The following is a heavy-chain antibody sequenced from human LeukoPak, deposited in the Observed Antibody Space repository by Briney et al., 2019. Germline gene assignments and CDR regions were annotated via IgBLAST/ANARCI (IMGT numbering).Heavy chain of an antibody. J-gene: IGHJ4*02. V-gene: IGHV4-59*01. CDR1: GGSITSYY. D-gene: IGHD3-22*01. CDR3: ARNYFDRSGTTYLPHY. CDR2: IYYSGGT. Sequence: PSETLSLTCTVSGGSITSYYWSWIRQPPGKGLEWIGYIYYSGGTNYNPSLKSRVTISVDTSKNQFSLKLSSVTAADTAVYYCARNYFDRSGTTYLPHYWGQGTLVTVSS.